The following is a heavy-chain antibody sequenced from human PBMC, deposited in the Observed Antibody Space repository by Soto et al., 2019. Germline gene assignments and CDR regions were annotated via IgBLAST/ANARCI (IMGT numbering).Heavy chain of an antibody. J-gene: IGHJ5*02. CDR2: IYYSGNT. D-gene: IGHD5-18*01. Sequence: SETLSLTCTVSGGSVSSGDYYWSWIRQPPGKGLEWIGYIYYSGNTNYNPSLKSRVIISVDTSKNLFSLKLTSVTAADTAVYYCARIPVDTSMIYWLDPWGQGTLVTV. V-gene: IGHV4-61*08. CDR3: ARIPVDTSMIYWLDP. CDR1: GGSVSSGDYY.